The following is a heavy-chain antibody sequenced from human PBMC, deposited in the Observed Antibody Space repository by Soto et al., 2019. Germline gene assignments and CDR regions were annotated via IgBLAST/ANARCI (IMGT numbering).Heavy chain of an antibody. Sequence: GEALKISCKGAGYSVSSYWSGWVRQMRGKGLEWMGIIYPGDSYTRYSPSFQGQVTISADKSISTAYLQWSSLKASDTAMYYCARSYQVLEVPYYFDYWGQGTLVTVSS. D-gene: IGHD2-21*01. CDR3: ARSYQVLEVPYYFDY. J-gene: IGHJ4*02. CDR1: GYSVSSYW. V-gene: IGHV5-51*01. CDR2: IYPGDSYT.